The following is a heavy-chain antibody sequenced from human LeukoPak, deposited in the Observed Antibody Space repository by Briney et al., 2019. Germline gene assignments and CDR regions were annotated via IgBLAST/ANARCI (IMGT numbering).Heavy chain of an antibody. J-gene: IGHJ4*02. CDR1: GFTCSSYA. CDR2: ISGSGGST. Sequence: PGGSLRLSCAASGFTCSSYAMSWVRQAPGKGLQWVSGISGSGGSTYYADSVKGRFTISRDNSMNTLFLQMNSLRAEDTAVYYCAKAEKKGSSRPFNYWGQGSLLTVSS. D-gene: IGHD6-19*01. V-gene: IGHV3-23*01. CDR3: AKAEKKGSSRPFNY.